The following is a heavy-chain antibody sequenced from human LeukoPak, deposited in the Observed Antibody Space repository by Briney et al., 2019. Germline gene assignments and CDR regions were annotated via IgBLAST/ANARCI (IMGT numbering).Heavy chain of an antibody. J-gene: IGHJ4*02. CDR2: IKHDGSDK. Sequence: PGGSLRLSCEASGFTFSTYWMTWVRQAPGKGLEWLANIKHDGSDKYYAASVKGRFTISRDNARNSLYLQMNSLRADDTAVYYCATALEAAMKTGGQGILFTVSS. CDR1: GFTFSTYW. V-gene: IGHV3-7*01. D-gene: IGHD5-18*01. CDR3: ATALEAAMKT.